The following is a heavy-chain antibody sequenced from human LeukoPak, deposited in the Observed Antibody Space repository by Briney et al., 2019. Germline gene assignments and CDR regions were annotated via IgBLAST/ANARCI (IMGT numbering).Heavy chain of an antibody. CDR2: IKTKTNGGTA. J-gene: IGHJ4*02. D-gene: IGHD4-11*01. V-gene: IGHV3-15*01. CDR1: GFTFSNAW. Sequence: GGSLRLSCAASGFTFSNAWMSWVRRAPGKGLEWVGRIKTKTNGGTADYTPPVKGRFTISRDDSKNTLYLQMNSLKSDDTAVYYCASSGLHDYIYYFDYWGQGTLVTVSS. CDR3: ASSGLHDYIYYFDY.